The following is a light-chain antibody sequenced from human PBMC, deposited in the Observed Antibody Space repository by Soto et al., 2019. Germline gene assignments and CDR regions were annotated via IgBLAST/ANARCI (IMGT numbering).Light chain of an antibody. CDR2: DVT. V-gene: IGLV2-14*03. CDR3: SSYTTSNTRQIV. CDR1: SSDVGGYNY. J-gene: IGLJ1*01. Sequence: QSALTQPASVSGSPGQSITISCTGTSSDVGGYNYVSWYQHHPGKAPKLIIYDVTNRPSGVSNPFSGSKSGNTASLTISRLQPEDEADYYCSSYTTSNTRQIVFGTGTKVT.